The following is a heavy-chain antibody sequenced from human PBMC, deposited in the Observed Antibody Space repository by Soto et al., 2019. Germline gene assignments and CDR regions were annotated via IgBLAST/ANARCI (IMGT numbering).Heavy chain of an antibody. CDR2: FDPEDGET. V-gene: IGHV1-24*01. Sequence: QVQLVQSGAEVKKPGASVKVSCKVSGYTLTELSMHWVRQAPGKGLEWMGGFDPEDGETIYAQKFQVRVTMTEDTSTDTAYMELSSLRSEDTAVYYCATDRECSGGSCYSGGVGAFDIWGQGTMVTVSS. CDR3: ATDRECSGGSCYSGGVGAFDI. D-gene: IGHD2-15*01. CDR1: GYTLTELS. J-gene: IGHJ3*02.